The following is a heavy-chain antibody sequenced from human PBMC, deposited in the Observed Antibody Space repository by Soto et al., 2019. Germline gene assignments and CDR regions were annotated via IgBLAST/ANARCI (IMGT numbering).Heavy chain of an antibody. V-gene: IGHV5-51*01. CDR3: ARRLAYYDGSGYFGGMDV. Sequence: GESLKISCKGSGYIFTSYWIGWVRQMPGKGLEWMGIIYPGDSDTRYSPSLQGQVTISADKSTSTAYLQWRSLKASDTAMYYCARRLAYYDGSGYFGGMDVWGQGTTVTVSS. J-gene: IGHJ6*02. CDR2: IYPGDSDT. CDR1: GYIFTSYW. D-gene: IGHD3-22*01.